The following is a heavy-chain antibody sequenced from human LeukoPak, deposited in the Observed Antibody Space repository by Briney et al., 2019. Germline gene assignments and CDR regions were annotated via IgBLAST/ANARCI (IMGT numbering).Heavy chain of an antibody. CDR3: TRQDCSGGSCSYVDY. V-gene: IGHV3-73*01. CDR1: GFDFSGFY. CDR2: IRSKPSSYTT. Sequence: GGSLKLSCAASGFDFSGFYMHWVRQASGRGLEWVGLIRSKPSSYTTVYAASVKGRFTISRDDSKNTAYLQMNSLKAEDTAVYYCTRQDCSGGSCSYVDYWGQGTLVTVSS. J-gene: IGHJ4*02. D-gene: IGHD2-15*01.